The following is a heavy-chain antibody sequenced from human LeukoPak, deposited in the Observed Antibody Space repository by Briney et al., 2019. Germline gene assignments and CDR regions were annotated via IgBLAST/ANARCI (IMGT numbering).Heavy chain of an antibody. CDR3: AREGELERGYYMDV. Sequence: GGSLRLSCAAAGFTFSSYAMSWVRQAPGKGLEWVSAISGSGGSTYYADSVKGRFTISRDNSKNTLYLQMNSLRAEDTAVYYCAREGELERGYYMDVWGKGTTVTISS. V-gene: IGHV3-23*01. D-gene: IGHD1-1*01. CDR1: GFTFSSYA. J-gene: IGHJ6*03. CDR2: ISGSGGST.